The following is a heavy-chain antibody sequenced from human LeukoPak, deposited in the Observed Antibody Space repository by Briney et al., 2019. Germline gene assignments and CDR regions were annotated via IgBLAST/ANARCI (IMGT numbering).Heavy chain of an antibody. CDR1: GFTFSTYG. D-gene: IGHD5-12*01. CDR3: ARAMRSGYDY. Sequence: GRSLRLSCAASGFTFSTYGMNWVRQAPGKRLEWVSYISSSNDSIYYADSVKGRFTISRDNAENSLYLQMNSLRDEDTAVYYCARAMRSGYDYWGQGTLVTVSS. CDR2: ISSSNDSI. V-gene: IGHV3-48*02. J-gene: IGHJ4*02.